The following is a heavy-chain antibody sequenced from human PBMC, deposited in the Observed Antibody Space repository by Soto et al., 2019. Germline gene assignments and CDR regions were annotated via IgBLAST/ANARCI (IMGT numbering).Heavy chain of an antibody. J-gene: IGHJ4*02. CDR2: ISGSGGST. Sequence: GGSLRLSCAASGFTFSSYAMSWVRQAPGKGLEWVSAISGSGGSTYYADSVKGRFTISRDNSKNTLYLQMNSLRAEDTAVYYCSKFQAKGRASAGTFDYWGQGTLVTVSS. CDR3: SKFQAKGRASAGTFDY. V-gene: IGHV3-23*01. D-gene: IGHD6-13*01. CDR1: GFTFSSYA.